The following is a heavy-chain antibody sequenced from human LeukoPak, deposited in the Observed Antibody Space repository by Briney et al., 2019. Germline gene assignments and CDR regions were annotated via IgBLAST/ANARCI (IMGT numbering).Heavy chain of an antibody. CDR3: ATTRRELLRARYFDY. CDR1: GGILSSYA. CDR2: IIPLFGTP. V-gene: IGHV1-69*13. D-gene: IGHD1-26*01. Sequence: ASVKVSCKASGGILSSYAISWVRQAPGQGLEWMGGIIPLFGTPNYAQKFQGRVTIIADESASTAYMELSSLTSEDTAVYYCATTRRELLRARYFDYWGQGTLVTVSS. J-gene: IGHJ4*02.